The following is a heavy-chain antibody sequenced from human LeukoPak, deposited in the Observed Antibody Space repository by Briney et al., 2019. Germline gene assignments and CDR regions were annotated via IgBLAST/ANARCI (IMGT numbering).Heavy chain of an antibody. CDR1: GFTFSNYA. D-gene: IGHD6-19*01. V-gene: IGHV3-23*01. J-gene: IGHJ4*02. CDR3: AKDARRTFGLSSGLYRGSYYFDY. CDR2: INTGGGT. Sequence: GGSLRLSCAASGFTFSNYAMSWVRQAPGKGLEWVSAINTGGGTYYADSVKGRFTISRDNSKNTLYLQMNSLRAEDTAVYYCAKDARRTFGLSSGLYRGSYYFDYWGQGTLVTVSS.